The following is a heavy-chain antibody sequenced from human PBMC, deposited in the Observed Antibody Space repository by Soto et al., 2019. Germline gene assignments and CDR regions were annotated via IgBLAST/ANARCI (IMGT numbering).Heavy chain of an antibody. Sequence: DLEESGGGLVKPGGSLRLSCTASGFTFSDYYMSWIRQAPGKGLEWISDISDSGRITHHADSVEGRFTISRDNAKDSLYLQLNNLRPEDSAIYYCARDHGGGGRALEYWGQGTLVSVSS. CDR2: ISDSGRIT. CDR3: ARDHGGGGRALEY. J-gene: IGHJ4*02. V-gene: IGHV3-11*01. CDR1: GFTFSDYY. D-gene: IGHD3-16*01.